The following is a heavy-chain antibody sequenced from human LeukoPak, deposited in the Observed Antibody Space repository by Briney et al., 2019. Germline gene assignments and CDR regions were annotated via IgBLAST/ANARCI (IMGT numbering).Heavy chain of an antibody. CDR2: IYYSGST. CDR1: GGSISSGDYY. CDR3: ARIGYCSGGSCYSNWFDP. Sequence: SQTLSLTCTVSGGSISSGDYYWSWIRQPPGKGLEWIGYIYYSGSTYYNPSLKSQVTISVDTSKNQFSLRLSSVTAADTAVYYCARIGYCSGGSCYSNWFDPWGQGTLVTVSS. D-gene: IGHD2-15*01. J-gene: IGHJ5*02. V-gene: IGHV4-30-4*08.